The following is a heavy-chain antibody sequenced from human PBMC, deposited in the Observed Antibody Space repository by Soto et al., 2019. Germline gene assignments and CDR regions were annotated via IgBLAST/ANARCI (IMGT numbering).Heavy chain of an antibody. Sequence: QVQLVQSGAEEKKPGASVKVSCKASGYTFTSYAMHWVRQAPGQRLEWMGWINAGNGNTKYSQKFQGRVTITRDTSASTAYMELSSLRSEDTAVYYCARTSIWGITIGVGDAFDIWGQGTMVTVSS. CDR3: ARTSIWGITIGVGDAFDI. CDR1: GYTFTSYA. CDR2: INAGNGNT. J-gene: IGHJ3*02. D-gene: IGHD3-10*01. V-gene: IGHV1-3*05.